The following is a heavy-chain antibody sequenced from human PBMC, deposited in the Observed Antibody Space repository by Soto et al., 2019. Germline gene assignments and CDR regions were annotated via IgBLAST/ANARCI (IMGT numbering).Heavy chain of an antibody. V-gene: IGHV5-51*01. J-gene: IGHJ3*02. CDR2: IYPGDSDT. CDR1: GFSFTSYW. Sequence: GESLKISCKGSGFSFTSYWIGWVRQMPGKGLEWMGIIYPGDSDTRYSPSFQGQVTISADKSISTAYLQWSSLKASDTAMYYCARPMIGANDAFDIWGQGTMVTVSS. CDR3: ARPMIGANDAFDI. D-gene: IGHD3-22*01.